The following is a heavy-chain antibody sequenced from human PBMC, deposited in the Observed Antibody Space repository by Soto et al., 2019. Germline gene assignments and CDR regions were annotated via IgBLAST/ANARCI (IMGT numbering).Heavy chain of an antibody. CDR3: ARGDLGGFDL. Sequence: GGSLRLSCAASGFIFGAHAMSWVRQAPGQGLVWVAHIQNDGSRTTYADSVKGRFTISRDNAKNTMYLQMNSLRAEDTAVYYCARGDLGGFDLWGQGTTVTVSS. D-gene: IGHD2-21*02. CDR1: GFIFGAHA. J-gene: IGHJ3*01. CDR2: IQNDGSRT. V-gene: IGHV3-74*01.